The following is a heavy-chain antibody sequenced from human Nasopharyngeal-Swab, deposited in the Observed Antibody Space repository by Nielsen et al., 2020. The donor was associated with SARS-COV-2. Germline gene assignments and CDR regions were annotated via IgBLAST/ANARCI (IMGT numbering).Heavy chain of an antibody. CDR3: ARWPGGVGDAIDI. D-gene: IGHD3-16*01. CDR2: IYTDGTT. V-gene: IGHV4-59*10. J-gene: IGHJ3*02. Sequence: SETLSLTCAVYGGSYGGPFSGYYWSWIRQPAGKGLEWIGRIYTDGTTNYISSLKSRVTISLDTSKNQFSLKLSSVTAADTAVYYCARWPGGVGDAIDIWGPGTMVTVSS. CDR1: GGSYGGPFSGYY.